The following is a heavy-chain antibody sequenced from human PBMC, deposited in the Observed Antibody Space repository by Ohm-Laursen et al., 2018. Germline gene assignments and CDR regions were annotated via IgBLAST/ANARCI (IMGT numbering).Heavy chain of an antibody. CDR3: ARDRSNSDY. V-gene: IGHV1-46*01. CDR1: GYTFTGYY. CDR2: INPSGGST. J-gene: IGHJ4*02. D-gene: IGHD2/OR15-2a*01. Sequence: ASVKVSCKASGYTFTGYYMHWVRQAPGQGLEWMGIINPSGGSTSYAQKFQGRVTMTRDTSTSTVYMELTNLRSDDTAMYYCARDRSNSDYWGQGTLVTVSS.